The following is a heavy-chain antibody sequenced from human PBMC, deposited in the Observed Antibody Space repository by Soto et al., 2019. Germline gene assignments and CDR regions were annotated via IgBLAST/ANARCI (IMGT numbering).Heavy chain of an antibody. CDR2: FTGDGGT. CDR1: GVTVCSHA. CDR3: ARDRGFPDSFDI. Sequence: GGSLRLSCEGSGVTVCSHAMTWIRQDPGKGPEWVSTFTGDGGTYYADSVKGRFAMSRDTSKSTLFLQMNSLRVEDTGVYYCARDRGFPDSFDIWGQGTMVTVSS. V-gene: IGHV3-23*01. J-gene: IGHJ3*02.